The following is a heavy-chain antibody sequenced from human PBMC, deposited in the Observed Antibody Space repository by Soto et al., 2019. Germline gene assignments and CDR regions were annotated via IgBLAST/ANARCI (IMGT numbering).Heavy chain of an antibody. CDR2: TYYRSKWYY. CDR1: GDSVSSNSAG. J-gene: IGHJ4*01. V-gene: IGHV6-1*01. CDR3: ARGEQYSGRIFDY. Sequence: SQTLSLTCAITGDSVSSNSAGWSWVRQSPSRGLEWLGRTYYRSKWYYEYAVSVRGRITINPDTSKDQYSLQLNSVTPEDTAVYFCARGEQYSGRIFDYWGQGTLVTVSS. D-gene: IGHD1-26*01.